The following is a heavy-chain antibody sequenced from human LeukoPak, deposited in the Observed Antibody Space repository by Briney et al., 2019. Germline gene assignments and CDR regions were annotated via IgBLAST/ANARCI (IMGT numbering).Heavy chain of an antibody. V-gene: IGHV3-7*01. J-gene: IGHJ4*02. Sequence: GGSLRLSCAASGFTFSSYWMSWVRQAPGKGLEWVANIKQDGSEKNYVDSVKGRFTIFRDNAKNSLYLQMNSLRVEDTAVYYCARDRVSGSGSIDYWGQGTLVTVSS. D-gene: IGHD3-10*01. CDR1: GFTFSSYW. CDR2: IKQDGSEK. CDR3: ARDRVSGSGSIDY.